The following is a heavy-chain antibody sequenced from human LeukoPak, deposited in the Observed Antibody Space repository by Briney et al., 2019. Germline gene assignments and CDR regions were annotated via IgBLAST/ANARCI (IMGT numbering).Heavy chain of an antibody. CDR3: ARYTSSSPGRFAP. V-gene: IGHV1-3*01. Sequence: GASVKVSCKASGYTFTSYAMHWVRQAPGHRLEWMGWINAGNGDTRYSQKFQDRVTFTRDTSASTAYMELGSLRSEDTAVYYCARYTSSSPGRFAPWGQGTLVTVSS. CDR2: INAGNGDT. J-gene: IGHJ5*02. D-gene: IGHD6-13*01. CDR1: GYTFTSYA.